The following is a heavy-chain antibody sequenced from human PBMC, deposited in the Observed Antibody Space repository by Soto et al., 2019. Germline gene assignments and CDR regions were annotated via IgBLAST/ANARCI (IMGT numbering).Heavy chain of an antibody. J-gene: IGHJ6*02. Sequence: EVQLVESGGGLVQPGGSLILSCAASGFTFSDSALHWVRQGSGKGLEWVGRIRSKSNYYATAYAASVKGRFTISRDDSKDTAFLEMNSLKTEDTAVYYCTSDTHYYQSSGYSFADVWGQGTTVTVSS. V-gene: IGHV3-73*02. D-gene: IGHD3-22*01. CDR3: TSDTHYYQSSGYSFADV. CDR1: GFTFSDSA. CDR2: IRSKSNYYAT.